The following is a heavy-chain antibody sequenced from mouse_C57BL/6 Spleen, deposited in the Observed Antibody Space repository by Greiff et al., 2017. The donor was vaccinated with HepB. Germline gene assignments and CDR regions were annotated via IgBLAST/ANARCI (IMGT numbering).Heavy chain of an antibody. CDR3: ARSSDSMITGY. Sequence: QVQLQQPGAELVKPGASVKLSCKASGYTFTSYWMHWVKQRPGQGLEWIGMIYPNSGSTNYNEKFKSKATLTVDKSSSTAYMQLSSLTSEDSAVYYCARSSDSMITGYWGQGTTLTVSS. J-gene: IGHJ2*01. CDR2: IYPNSGST. CDR1: GYTFTSYW. D-gene: IGHD2-4*01. V-gene: IGHV1-64*01.